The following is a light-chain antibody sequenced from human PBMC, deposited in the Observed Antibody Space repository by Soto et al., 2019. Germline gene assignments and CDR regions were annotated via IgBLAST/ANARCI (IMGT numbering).Light chain of an antibody. CDR3: QRYGSSRWR. J-gene: IGKJ1*01. V-gene: IGKV3-20*01. Sequence: EIVLTQSPGTLSLSPGERATLSCRASQSVSSSYLAWYQQQPGQAPRLLIYGASSRATGIPDRFSGSGSGTDFPLPISRLEPEDLELYSCQRYGSSRWRSAQRPKVDI. CDR2: GAS. CDR1: QSVSSSY.